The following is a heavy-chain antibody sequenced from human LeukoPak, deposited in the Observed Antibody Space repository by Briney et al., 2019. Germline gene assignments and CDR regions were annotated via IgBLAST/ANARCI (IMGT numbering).Heavy chain of an antibody. V-gene: IGHV3-48*01. D-gene: IGHD2/OR15-2a*01. CDR1: GFTFNTYS. J-gene: IGHJ4*02. Sequence: GGSLRLSCAASGFTFNTYSMDWVRQAPGKGLEWVSYITSSSSSIYYADSVKGRFTISRDNAKNSLYLQMNSQRAEDTAVYYCARDNMGFDYWGQGTLVTVSS. CDR2: ITSSSSSI. CDR3: ARDNMGFDY.